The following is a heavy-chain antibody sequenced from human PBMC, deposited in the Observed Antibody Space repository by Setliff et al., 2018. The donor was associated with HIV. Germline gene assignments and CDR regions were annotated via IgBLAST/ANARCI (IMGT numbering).Heavy chain of an antibody. CDR3: TTAVAQNWYGSGNENY. V-gene: IGHV3-15*01. CDR1: GFTFTNAW. J-gene: IGHJ4*02. Sequence: GESLKISCAASGFTFTNAWMSWVRQAPGKGLEWVGRIKSKTDGETEDYAAPVKGRFTISRDDSRSTLYLQMNSLITEDTALYYCTTAVAQNWYGSGNENYWGQGTLVTVSS. CDR2: IKSKTDGETE. D-gene: IGHD3-10*01.